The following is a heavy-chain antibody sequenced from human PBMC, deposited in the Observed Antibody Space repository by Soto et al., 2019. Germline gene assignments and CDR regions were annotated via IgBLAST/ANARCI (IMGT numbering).Heavy chain of an antibody. CDR2: IYYSGST. J-gene: IGHJ4*02. Sequence: PSETLSLTCTVSGGSISSSSYYWGWIRQPPGKGLEWIGSIYYSGSTYYNPSLKSRVTISVDTSKNQFSLKLSSMTAADTAVYYCARLGMAAAGDFDYWGQGTLVTVSS. D-gene: IGHD6-13*01. CDR1: GGSISSSSYY. V-gene: IGHV4-39*01. CDR3: ARLGMAAAGDFDY.